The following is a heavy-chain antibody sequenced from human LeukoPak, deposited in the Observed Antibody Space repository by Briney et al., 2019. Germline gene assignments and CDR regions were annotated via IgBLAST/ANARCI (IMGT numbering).Heavy chain of an antibody. CDR3: ASPEWLPDSIDI. Sequence: GGSLRLSCAASGFTFSSYGMHWVRQAPGKGLEWVANIKQDGSEKYYVDSVKGRFTISRDNARNSLYLQMNSLRAEDTAVYYCASPEWLPDSIDIWGQGTMVTVSS. CDR2: IKQDGSEK. V-gene: IGHV3-7*01. J-gene: IGHJ3*02. CDR1: GFTFSSYG. D-gene: IGHD3-3*01.